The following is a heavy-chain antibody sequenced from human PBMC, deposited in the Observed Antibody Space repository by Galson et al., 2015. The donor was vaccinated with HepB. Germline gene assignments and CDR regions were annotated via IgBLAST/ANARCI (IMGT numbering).Heavy chain of an antibody. V-gene: IGHV1-18*01. CDR1: GYTFTSYG. Sequence: SVKVSCKASGYTFTSYGISWVRQAPGQGLEWMGWISAYNGNTNYAQKLQGRVTMTTDTSTSTAYMELRSLRSDDTAVYYCAREEWELAYYYYGMDVWGQGTTVTVSS. CDR2: ISAYNGNT. D-gene: IGHD1-26*01. CDR3: AREEWELAYYYYGMDV. J-gene: IGHJ6*02.